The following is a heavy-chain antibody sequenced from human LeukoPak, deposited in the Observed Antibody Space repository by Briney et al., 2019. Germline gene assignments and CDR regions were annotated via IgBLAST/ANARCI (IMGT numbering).Heavy chain of an antibody. J-gene: IGHJ4*02. V-gene: IGHV3-7*01. D-gene: IGHD3-10*01. CDR3: ARDVGGGLDY. CDR1: GFTFSTYW. CDR2: IKEDESAK. Sequence: GGSLRLSCAASGFTFSTYWMAWVRQAPGKGLEWVANIKEDESAKHQADSVKGRFTISRDNAQNSVHLQMSSLRGEDTAVYYCARDVGGGLDYWGQGTLVTVSS.